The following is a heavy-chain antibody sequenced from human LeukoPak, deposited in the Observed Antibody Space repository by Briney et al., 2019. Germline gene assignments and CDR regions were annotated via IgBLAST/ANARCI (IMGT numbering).Heavy chain of an antibody. CDR3: VSESSGGSCPDY. CDR2: INPNSGGT. Sequence: VASVKVSCKASGYTFTGYYMHWVRQAPGQGLEWMGWINPNSGGTNYAQKFQGRVTMTRDTSISTAYMELSRLRSDDTAVHYCVSESSGGSCPDYWGQGTLVTVSS. J-gene: IGHJ4*02. CDR1: GYTFTGYY. V-gene: IGHV1-2*02. D-gene: IGHD2-15*01.